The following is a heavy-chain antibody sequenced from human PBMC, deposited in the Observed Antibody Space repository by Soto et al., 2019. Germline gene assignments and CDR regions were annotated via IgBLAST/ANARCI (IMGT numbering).Heavy chain of an antibody. CDR2: IYYSGST. D-gene: IGHD3-10*01. CDR3: ARDQPVRGVTGWFDP. V-gene: IGHV4-31*03. CDR1: GGSIRSGGYY. J-gene: IGHJ5*02. Sequence: QVQLQESGPVLVKPSQTLSPTCTVSGGSIRSGGYYWRWIRQYPGKGMEWIGYIYYSGSTNYNPSLKSRVTISVDTSKNQFSLKLSSVTAADTAVYYCARDQPVRGVTGWFDPWGQGTLVTVSS.